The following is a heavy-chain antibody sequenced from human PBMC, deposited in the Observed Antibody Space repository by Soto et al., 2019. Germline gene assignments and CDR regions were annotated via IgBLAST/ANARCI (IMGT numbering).Heavy chain of an antibody. CDR2: ISAYNGNT. Sequence: ASVKVSCKASGYTFTSYGISWVRQAPGQGLEWMGWISAYNGNTNYAQKLQGRVTMTTDTSTSTAYMELRSLRSDDTAVYYCARDVRNYYDRSGYYLGHDAFDIWGQGTMVTVSS. V-gene: IGHV1-18*01. CDR1: GYTFTSYG. D-gene: IGHD3-22*01. J-gene: IGHJ3*02. CDR3: ARDVRNYYDRSGYYLGHDAFDI.